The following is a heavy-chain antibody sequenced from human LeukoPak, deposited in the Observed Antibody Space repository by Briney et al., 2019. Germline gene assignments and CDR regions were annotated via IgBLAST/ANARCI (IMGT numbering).Heavy chain of an antibody. D-gene: IGHD5-12*01. V-gene: IGHV5-51*01. J-gene: IGHJ4*02. CDR1: GYTFSDYW. CDR3: ARLFWGYSGYDGGGDH. CDR2: IWPGDSDA. Sequence: GESLKISFQGSGYTFSDYWIDWVRQKPGKGLEWVGIIWPGDSDAKYRPSLQGQVTFSVDKSISTAYIELNSLKTSDTAIYYCARLFWGYSGYDGGGDHWGQGTLVTVSS.